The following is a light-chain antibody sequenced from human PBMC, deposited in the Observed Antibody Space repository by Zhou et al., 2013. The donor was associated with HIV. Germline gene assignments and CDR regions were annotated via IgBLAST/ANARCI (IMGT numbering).Light chain of an antibody. CDR2: GAS. V-gene: IGKV3-15*01. CDR3: QQYGGSPMCS. Sequence: DIMMTQSPGTVSVSQGDTVTLSCRASQSIGSNLAWYQKKPGQPPRLLIFGASTRATGIPVRFSASGSGTEFTLTISSLQSEDFAVYYCQQYGGSPMCSFGQGTKLEIK. J-gene: IGKJ2*04. CDR1: QSIGSN.